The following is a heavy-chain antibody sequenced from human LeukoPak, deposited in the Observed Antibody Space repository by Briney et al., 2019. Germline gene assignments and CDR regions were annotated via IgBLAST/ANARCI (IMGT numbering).Heavy chain of an antibody. D-gene: IGHD5-12*01. V-gene: IGHV1-2*05. CDR2: INPTTTNT. J-gene: IGHJ5*02. CDR1: GYNFAGHY. Sequence: ASVKVSCKASGYNFAGHYVHWVRQVPGQGLEWLGRINPTTTNTNYSPKFQGRVTVGRDTSISTAYMELTRLTSDDTGIYYCARGYSGYDLKFDPWGQGTPVTVTS. CDR3: ARGYSGYDLKFDP.